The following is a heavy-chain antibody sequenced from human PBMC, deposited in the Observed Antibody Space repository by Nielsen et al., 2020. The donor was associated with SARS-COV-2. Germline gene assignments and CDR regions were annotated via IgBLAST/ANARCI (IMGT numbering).Heavy chain of an antibody. V-gene: IGHV4-4*07. D-gene: IGHD3-3*01. CDR3: ARTITIFGVVIRGSMDV. CDR2: LHTSGST. Sequence: SETLSLTCTVSGGSISSYYWNWIRQPAGKGLQWIGRLHTSGSTNYNPSLKSRVTISVDTSKNQFSLKLSSVTAADTAVYYCARTITIFGVVIRGSMDVWGQGTTVTVSS. J-gene: IGHJ6*02. CDR1: GGSISSYY.